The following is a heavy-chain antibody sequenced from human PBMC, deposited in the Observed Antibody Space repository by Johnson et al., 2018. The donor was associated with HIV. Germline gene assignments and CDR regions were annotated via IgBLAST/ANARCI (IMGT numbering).Heavy chain of an antibody. CDR1: GFTFRSYG. V-gene: IGHV3-30*03. Sequence: QVQLVESGGGVVQPGRSLRLSCAASGFTFRSYGMHWVRQAPGKGLEWVAVISYDGSNKYYADSVKGRFTISRDNSKNPVYLQMNSLRAEDTAVYYCARDQTIQLWSDAFDIWGQGTMVTVSS. D-gene: IGHD5-18*01. J-gene: IGHJ3*02. CDR2: ISYDGSNK. CDR3: ARDQTIQLWSDAFDI.